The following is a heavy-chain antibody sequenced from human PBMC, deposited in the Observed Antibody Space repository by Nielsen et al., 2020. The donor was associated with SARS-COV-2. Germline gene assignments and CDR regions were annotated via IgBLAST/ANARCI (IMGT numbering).Heavy chain of an antibody. Sequence: GGPLRLSCAASGFTFSSYGMHWVRQAPGKGLEWVAVISYDGSNKYYADSVKGRFTISRDNSKNTLYLQMNSLRAEDTAVYYCAKEVSSGPYYYGMDVWGQGTTVTVSS. J-gene: IGHJ6*02. D-gene: IGHD6-19*01. CDR3: AKEVSSGPYYYGMDV. V-gene: IGHV3-30*18. CDR2: ISYDGSNK. CDR1: GFTFSSYG.